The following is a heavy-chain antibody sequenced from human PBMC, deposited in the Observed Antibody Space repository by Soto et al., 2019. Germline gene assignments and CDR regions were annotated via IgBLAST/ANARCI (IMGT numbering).Heavy chain of an antibody. J-gene: IGHJ5*02. CDR2: INAGNGNT. D-gene: IGHD3-22*01. V-gene: IGHV1-3*01. CDR1: GYAFTLFN. Sequence: ASVKVSCKASGYAFTLFNIHWVRQAPGQRLEWMGWINAGNGNTKYSQKFQGRVTFTRDTSASTAYMELSSLRSEDTAVYYCARGGGGITMKVVVTPSAWFDPWGQGTLVTVSS. CDR3: ARGGGGITMKVVVTPSAWFDP.